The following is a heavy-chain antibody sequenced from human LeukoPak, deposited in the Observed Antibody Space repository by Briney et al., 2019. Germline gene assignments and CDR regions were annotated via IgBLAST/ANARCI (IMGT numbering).Heavy chain of an antibody. CDR2: IYWDDDK. V-gene: IGHV2-5*02. J-gene: IGHJ4*02. Sequence: SGPTLVNPTQTLTLTCTFSGFSLSTSGVGVGWIRQPPGKALEWLALIYWDDDKRYSPSLKSRLTVTKDTSKNQVVLTMTNMDPVDTATYYCAHSGYGYGFARVDRYFDYWGQGTLVTVSS. CDR3: AHSGYGYGFARVDRYFDY. CDR1: GFSLSTSGVG. D-gene: IGHD5-18*01.